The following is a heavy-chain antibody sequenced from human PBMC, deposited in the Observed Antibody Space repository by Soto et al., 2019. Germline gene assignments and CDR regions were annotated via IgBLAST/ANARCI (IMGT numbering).Heavy chain of an antibody. V-gene: IGHV3-23*01. Sequence: EVQLLESGGGLVQPGGSLRLSCAASGFTFSSYAMSWVRQTPGKGLEWVSAISGSGGSTYYADSVKGRFTISRDNSKNTLYLQMNSLRAEDTAVYYCAKDSDQDDYYFDYWGQGTLVTVSS. D-gene: IGHD1-1*01. CDR2: ISGSGGST. J-gene: IGHJ4*02. CDR3: AKDSDQDDYYFDY. CDR1: GFTFSSYA.